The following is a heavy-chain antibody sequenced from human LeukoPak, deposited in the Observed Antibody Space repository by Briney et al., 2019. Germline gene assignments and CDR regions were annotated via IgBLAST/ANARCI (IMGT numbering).Heavy chain of an antibody. CDR2: ISSSSSYI. V-gene: IGHV3-21*01. CDR1: GFTFSTYS. CDR3: AAGVSSGY. D-gene: IGHD3-22*01. Sequence: GGSLRLSCAASGFTFSTYSMNWVRQAPGKGLEWVSSISSSSSYIYYADSVEGRFTISRDNAKNSLYLQMNSLRAEDTAVYYCAAGVSSGYWGQGTLVTVSS. J-gene: IGHJ4*02.